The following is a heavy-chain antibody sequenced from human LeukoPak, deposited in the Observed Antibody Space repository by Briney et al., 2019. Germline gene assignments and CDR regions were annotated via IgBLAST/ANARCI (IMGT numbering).Heavy chain of an antibody. Sequence: SETLSLTCTVSGGSLSSYYWSWIRQPPGKGLEWIGYIYYSGSTNYNPSLKSRVTISVDTSKNQFSLKLSSVTAADTAVYYCARDRRGVTPVDAFDTWGQGTMVTVSS. CDR3: ARDRRGVTPVDAFDT. D-gene: IGHD4-23*01. CDR1: GGSLSSYY. V-gene: IGHV4-59*01. CDR2: IYYSGST. J-gene: IGHJ3*02.